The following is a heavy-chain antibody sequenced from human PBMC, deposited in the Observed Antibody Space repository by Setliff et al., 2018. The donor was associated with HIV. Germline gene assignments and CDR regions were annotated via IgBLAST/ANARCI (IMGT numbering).Heavy chain of an antibody. CDR3: ARVIQDLLGAFDI. Sequence: SETLSLTCTVSGDSINSGDYYWTWIRHHPGKGLEWIGYIYYSGSTNYNPSLKSRVIISVDSSKNQFFLKLTSVTAADTAMYYCARVIQDLLGAFDIWGQGTMVTVSS. V-gene: IGHV4-31*03. J-gene: IGHJ3*02. CDR1: GDSINSGDYY. CDR2: IYYSGST. D-gene: IGHD7-27*01.